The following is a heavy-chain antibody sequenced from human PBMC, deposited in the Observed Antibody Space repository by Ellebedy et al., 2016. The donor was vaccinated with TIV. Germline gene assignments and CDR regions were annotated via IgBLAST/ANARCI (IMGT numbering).Heavy chain of an antibody. CDR3: ASQVYYYGSGSLTFDY. J-gene: IGHJ4*02. Sequence: GGSLRLXCAASGFTFSSYSMNWVRQAPGKGLEWLSYTSTSSNTIYYADSVKGRFTISRDNSKNTLYLQMNSLRAEDTAVYYCASQVYYYGSGSLTFDYWGQGTLVTVSS. CDR1: GFTFSSYS. V-gene: IGHV3-48*01. D-gene: IGHD3-10*01. CDR2: TSTSSNTI.